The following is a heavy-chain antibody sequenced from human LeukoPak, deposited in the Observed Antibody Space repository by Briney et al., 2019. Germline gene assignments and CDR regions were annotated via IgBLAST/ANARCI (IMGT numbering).Heavy chain of an antibody. CDR1: GFSFRDYC. J-gene: IGHJ4*02. V-gene: IGHV3-49*03. D-gene: IGHD6-25*01. CDR2: IRSKTYSGVT. CDR3: TKSPLLYCSGTSFAGDY. Sequence: GGSLRLSCTPSGFSFRDYCMSWFRQAPGKGLEWVSFIRSKTYSGVTDYAASVKGRFVISRDDSEGIAYLQMNSLNTDDTGVSYITKSPLLYCSGTSFAGDYWGQGTLVTVSS.